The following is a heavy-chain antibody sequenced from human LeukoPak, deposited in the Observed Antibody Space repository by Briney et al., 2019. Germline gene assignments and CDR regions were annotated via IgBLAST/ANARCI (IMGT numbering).Heavy chain of an antibody. CDR1: GFTFTNHA. CDR3: AKDWMLAATPIFYFEN. CDR2: VSYSGGNE. Sequence: SGESLRLSCVASGFTFTNHAMHWVRQAPDKGLEWVATVSYSGGNEYYADSVKGRFTISRDNSENTLYLQMNSLRADDTAIYYCAKDWMLAATPIFYFENWGQGILVTVSS. J-gene: IGHJ4*02. D-gene: IGHD2-15*01. V-gene: IGHV3-33*03.